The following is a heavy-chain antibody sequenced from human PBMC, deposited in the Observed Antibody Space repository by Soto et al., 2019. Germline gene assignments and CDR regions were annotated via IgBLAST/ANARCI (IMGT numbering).Heavy chain of an antibody. J-gene: IGHJ6*02. V-gene: IGHV3-48*02. CDR3: ARDLCSSTSCYTTYYYGMDV. CDR1: GFTFSSYS. CDR2: ISSSSSTI. Sequence: EVQLVESRGGLVQPGGSLRLSCAASGFTFSSYSMNWVRQAPGKGLEWVSYISSSSSTIYYADSVKGRFTISRDNAKNSLYLQMNSLRDEDTAVYYCARDLCSSTSCYTTYYYGMDVWGQGTTVTVSS. D-gene: IGHD2-2*02.